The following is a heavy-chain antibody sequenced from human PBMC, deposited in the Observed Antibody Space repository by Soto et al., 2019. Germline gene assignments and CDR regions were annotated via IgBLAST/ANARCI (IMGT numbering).Heavy chain of an antibody. J-gene: IGHJ4*02. V-gene: IGHV1-58*01. Sequence: GASVKVSCKASGFTFTSSAVQWVRQARGQRLEWIGWIVVGSGNTNYAQKFQERVTITRDMSTSTAYMELSSLRAEDTAVYYCARVHADIVVVPAAIGSYYFDYWGQGTLVTVSS. D-gene: IGHD2-2*02. CDR2: IVVGSGNT. CDR3: ARVHADIVVVPAAIGSYYFDY. CDR1: GFTFTSSA.